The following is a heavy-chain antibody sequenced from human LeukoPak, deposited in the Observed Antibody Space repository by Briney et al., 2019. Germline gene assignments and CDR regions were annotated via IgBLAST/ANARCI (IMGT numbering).Heavy chain of an antibody. D-gene: IGHD3-22*01. CDR3: ASLKNSYDSSGYLVTDAFDI. CDR2: IIPIFGTA. CDR1: GGTFSSYA. V-gene: IGHV1-69*05. J-gene: IGHJ3*02. Sequence: SVKVSCKASGGTFSSYAISWVRQAPGQGLEWMGGIIPIFGTANYAQKLQGRVTMTTDTSTSTAYMELRSLRSDDTAVYYCASLKNSYDSSGYLVTDAFDIWGQGTMVTVSS.